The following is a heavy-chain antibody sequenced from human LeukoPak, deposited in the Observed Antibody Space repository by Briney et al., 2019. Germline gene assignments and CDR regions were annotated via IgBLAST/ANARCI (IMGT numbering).Heavy chain of an antibody. J-gene: IGHJ4*02. Sequence: SETLSLTCSVSAGSISSGDRYWSWIRQSPGKCREWSGYIYSTGNTYYNPSLKSRVIISVDTSKNQFSLGLDSVTAADTAVYYCARGSYSYGYEGFDYWGQGILVTVSS. CDR2: IYSTGNT. V-gene: IGHV4-30-4*01. CDR1: AGSISSGDRY. CDR3: ARGSYSYGYEGFDY. D-gene: IGHD5-18*01.